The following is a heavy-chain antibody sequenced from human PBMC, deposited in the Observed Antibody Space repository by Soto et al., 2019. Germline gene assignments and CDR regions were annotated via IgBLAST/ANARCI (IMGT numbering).Heavy chain of an antibody. V-gene: IGHV3-74*03. CDR2: FKSDGSGT. Sequence: LRLSCAATGFTFTAYWVHWVRQAPGKGLEWVARFKSDGSGTTYTDSMKGRFSISRDNAKNTVYLQMDNLRVEDTAVYYCGRNAIFVRGVPDEYWGQGTPVTVSS. CDR3: GRNAIFVRGVPDEY. D-gene: IGHD3-10*02. CDR1: GFTFTAYW. J-gene: IGHJ4*02.